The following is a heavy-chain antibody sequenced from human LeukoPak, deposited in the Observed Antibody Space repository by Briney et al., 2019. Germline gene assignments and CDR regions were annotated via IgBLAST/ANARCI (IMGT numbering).Heavy chain of an antibody. CDR3: ARDFNWAFDY. D-gene: IGHD3-16*01. CDR1: KFMFSAYN. V-gene: IGHV3-30-3*01. CDR2: ISHDGNTG. Sequence: GGSLRLSCAASKFMFSAYNMHWVRQVPGKGLEWLAIISHDGNTGHYADSVKGRFTISRDNSKDTVDLQMNSLRADDTAVYYCARDFNWAFDYWGQGTLVTVSS. J-gene: IGHJ4*02.